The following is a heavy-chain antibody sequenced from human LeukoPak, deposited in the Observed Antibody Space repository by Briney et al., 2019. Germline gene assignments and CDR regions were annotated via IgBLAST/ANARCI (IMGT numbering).Heavy chain of an antibody. CDR2: TYYRSKWYN. V-gene: IGHV6-1*01. J-gene: IGHJ6*02. CDR1: GDSVSANSAA. D-gene: IGHD3-10*01. CDR3: ARDRTVRGISPRYYYYGMDV. Sequence: SQTLSLTCAISGDSVSANSAAWNWIRQSPSRGLEWLGRTYYRSKWYNDYAESVKSRITINPDTSKNQFSPQLNSVTPEDTAVYYCARDRTVRGISPRYYYYGMDVWGQGTTVTVSS.